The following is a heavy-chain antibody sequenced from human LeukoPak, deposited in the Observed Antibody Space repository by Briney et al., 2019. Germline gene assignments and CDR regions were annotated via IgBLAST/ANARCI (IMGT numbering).Heavy chain of an antibody. CDR3: ATESVSGWTQFDY. V-gene: IGHV3-48*03. D-gene: IGHD6-19*01. CDR1: GFSFSSYE. Sequence: GGSLRLSCAASGFSFSSYEMNWVRQAPGKGLEWVSYISLSGSRKYYADSVKGRFTISRDDAKNSLDLQMNRLSAEDTAVYYCATESVSGWTQFDYWGQGTLVTVSS. CDR2: ISLSGSRK. J-gene: IGHJ4*02.